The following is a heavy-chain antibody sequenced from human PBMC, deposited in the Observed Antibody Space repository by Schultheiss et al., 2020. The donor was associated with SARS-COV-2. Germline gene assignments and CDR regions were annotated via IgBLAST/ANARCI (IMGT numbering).Heavy chain of an antibody. J-gene: IGHJ5*02. CDR2: IYYSGST. Sequence: SETLSLTCAVSGGSISSYYWSWIRQPPGKGVEWIGYIYYSGSTYYNPSLKSRVTISVDTSKNQFSLKLSSVTAADTAVYFCARGVGVCSGGSCSVNWFDPWGQGTLVTVSS. V-gene: IGHV4-59*12. CDR1: GGSISSYY. CDR3: ARGVGVCSGGSCSVNWFDP. D-gene: IGHD2-15*01.